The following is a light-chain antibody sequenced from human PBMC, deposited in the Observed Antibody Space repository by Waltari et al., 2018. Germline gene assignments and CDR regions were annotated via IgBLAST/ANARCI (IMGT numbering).Light chain of an antibody. J-gene: IGLJ3*02. V-gene: IGLV2-14*01. CDR1: NSDVGFYNY. CDR3: NSYTGSSSWV. CDR2: DVS. Sequence: QSVLTQPASVSGSPGQSITISCTGTNSDVGFYNYVSWYQQHPGKAPKLLIYDVSVRPSGVSNRFSGSKSGNTASLTISGLQAEDEADYYCNSYTGSSSWVFGGGTRLTVL.